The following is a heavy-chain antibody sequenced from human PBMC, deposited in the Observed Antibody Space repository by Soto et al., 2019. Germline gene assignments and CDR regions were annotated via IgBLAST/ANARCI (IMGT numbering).Heavy chain of an antibody. CDR1: GGSVSSGSYY. J-gene: IGHJ4*02. CDR3: ARFELWHYGGYYSDY. V-gene: IGHV4-61*01. D-gene: IGHD3-10*01. Sequence: QVQLQESGPGLVKPSETLSLTCTVSGGSVSSGSYYWSWIRQPPGKRLEWIGYIYYSGSTNYNPSLKSRVTIAVDTSKNQSARKLSSVTAADTAVYDCARFELWHYGGYYSDYWGQGTLVTVSS. CDR2: IYYSGST.